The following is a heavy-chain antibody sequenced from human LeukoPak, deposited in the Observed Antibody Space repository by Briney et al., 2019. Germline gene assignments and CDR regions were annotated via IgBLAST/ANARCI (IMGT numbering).Heavy chain of an antibody. Sequence: ASVKVSCKASGHTFTSYGVSWVRQAPGQGLEWMGWLSAYNGNTNYAQKLQGRVTMTTDTSTSKAYMELRSLRSDDTAVYYCARDKAVGSYYYGMDVWGQGTTVTVSS. CDR2: LSAYNGNT. V-gene: IGHV1-18*01. D-gene: IGHD3-16*01. J-gene: IGHJ6*02. CDR1: GHTFTSYG. CDR3: ARDKAVGSYYYGMDV.